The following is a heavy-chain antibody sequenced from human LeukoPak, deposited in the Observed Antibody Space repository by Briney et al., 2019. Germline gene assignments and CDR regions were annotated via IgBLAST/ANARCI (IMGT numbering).Heavy chain of an antibody. CDR3: ARDRHVVVPAALFDP. V-gene: IGHV1-46*01. D-gene: IGHD2-2*01. Sequence: GASVKVSCKASGYTFTSSYMHWVRQAPGQGLEWMGIINPSGGSTSYAQKFQGRVTMTRDMSTSTVYMELSSLRSEDTAVYYCARDRHVVVPAALFDPWGQGTLVTVSS. CDR2: INPSGGST. CDR1: GYTFTSSY. J-gene: IGHJ5*02.